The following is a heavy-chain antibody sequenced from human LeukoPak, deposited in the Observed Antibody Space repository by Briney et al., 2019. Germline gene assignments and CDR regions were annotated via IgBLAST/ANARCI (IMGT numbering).Heavy chain of an antibody. CDR1: GFTFSSYW. J-gene: IGHJ1*01. CDR3: TRDRINLGYTPYSQH. Sequence: GGSLRLSCAASGFTFSSYWMSWVRQAPGKGLEWVANIKQDGSEKYYVDSVKGRFTISRDNAKNSLYLQMNSLRAEDTAVYYCTRDRINLGYTPYSQHWGQGTLVTVSS. D-gene: IGHD2-2*02. CDR2: IKQDGSEK. V-gene: IGHV3-7*03.